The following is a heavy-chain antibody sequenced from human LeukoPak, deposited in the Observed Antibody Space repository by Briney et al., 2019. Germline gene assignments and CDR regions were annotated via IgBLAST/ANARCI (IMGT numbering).Heavy chain of an antibody. D-gene: IGHD4-17*01. J-gene: IGHJ4*02. V-gene: IGHV3-21*04. CDR2: ISSSSSYI. CDR3: AKDLGVIDYGGGY. Sequence: GGSLRLSCAASGFTFSSYSMNWVRQAPGKGLEWVSSISSSSSYIYYADSVKGRFTTSRDNSKNTLYLQMNSLRAEDTAVYYCAKDLGVIDYGGGYWGQGTLVTVSS. CDR1: GFTFSSYS.